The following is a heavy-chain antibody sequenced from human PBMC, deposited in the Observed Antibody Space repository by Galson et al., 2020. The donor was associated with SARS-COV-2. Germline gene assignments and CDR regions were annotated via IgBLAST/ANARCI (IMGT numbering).Heavy chain of an antibody. D-gene: IGHD2-21*02. CDR1: GFSFSDRD. Sequence: GESLKISCAASGFSFSDRDMNWVRQTPGTGLEWLAYISSTGRTTYYADSLEGRFTISRDNAKGSLYLQMTGLRVDDTAVYYCARDLETVVTPIGFDLWGQGTVVTVSS. J-gene: IGHJ3*01. CDR3: ARDLETVVTPIGFDL. CDR2: ISSTGRTT. V-gene: IGHV3-11*04.